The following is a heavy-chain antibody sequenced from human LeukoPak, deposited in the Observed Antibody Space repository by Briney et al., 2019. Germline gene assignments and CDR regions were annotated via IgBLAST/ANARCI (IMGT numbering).Heavy chain of an antibody. CDR3: ARDLGRSGYYTIDAFDI. Sequence: NPGGSLRLSCAASGFTFNTYSMNWVRQAPGKGLEWVSSISSSSSYIYYADSVKGRFTISRDNAKNSLYLQMNSLRAEDTAVYYCARDLGRSGYYTIDAFDIWGQGTMVTVSS. V-gene: IGHV3-21*01. CDR2: ISSSSSYI. CDR1: GFTFNTYS. D-gene: IGHD3-22*01. J-gene: IGHJ3*02.